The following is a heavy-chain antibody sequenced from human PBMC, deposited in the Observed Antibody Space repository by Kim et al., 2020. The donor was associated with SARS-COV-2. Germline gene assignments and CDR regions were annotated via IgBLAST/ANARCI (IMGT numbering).Heavy chain of an antibody. CDR2: IYYSGST. D-gene: IGHD2-2*01. CDR1: GGSISSGGYY. J-gene: IGHJ5*02. Sequence: SETLSLTCTVSGGSISSGGYYWSWIRQHPGKGLEWIGYIYYSGSTYYNPSLKSRVTISVDTSKNQFSLKLSSVTAADTAVYYCARVTGYCSSTSCYFRSFDPWGQGTLVTVSS. V-gene: IGHV4-31*03. CDR3: ARVTGYCSSTSCYFRSFDP.